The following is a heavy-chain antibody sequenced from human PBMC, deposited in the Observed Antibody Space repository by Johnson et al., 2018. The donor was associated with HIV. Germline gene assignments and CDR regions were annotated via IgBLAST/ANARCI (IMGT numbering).Heavy chain of an antibody. J-gene: IGHJ3*02. CDR2: ISYDGDNK. CDR3: AKDMGRYSSSSAAFDI. V-gene: IGHV3-30-3*01. Sequence: QVQLVESGGGVVQPGRSLRLSCAASGFTFSSYTMHWVRQAPGKGLEWVAVISYDGDNKYYADSVKGRFTISRDNSKNTLYLQMNSLRAEDTALYYCAKDMGRYSSSSAAFDIWGQGTMVIVSS. CDR1: GFTFSSYT. D-gene: IGHD6-6*01.